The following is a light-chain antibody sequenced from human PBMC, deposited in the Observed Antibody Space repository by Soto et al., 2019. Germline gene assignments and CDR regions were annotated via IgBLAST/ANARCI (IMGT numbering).Light chain of an antibody. CDR2: GAT. Sequence: EIVLTQSPGTLSLSPGERATPSCRASQSFSSNYLAWYQQKPGQAPRILIYGATTRATGIPDRFSGSESGTDFTLTISRLEPEDSAVYYCQQYSSVWTFGQGTKVDIK. CDR3: QQYSSVWT. V-gene: IGKV3-20*01. CDR1: QSFSSNY. J-gene: IGKJ1*01.